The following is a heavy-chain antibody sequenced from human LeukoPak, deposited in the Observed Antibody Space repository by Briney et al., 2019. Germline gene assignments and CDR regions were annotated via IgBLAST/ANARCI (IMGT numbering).Heavy chain of an antibody. CDR2: IYYSGST. J-gene: IGHJ6*02. CDR3: ARDNRIRGSSSIHGMDV. CDR1: GSSISSYY. D-gene: IGHD6-13*01. V-gene: IGHV4-59*01. Sequence: SETLSLTCTVSGSSISSYYWSWIRQPPGKGLEWIGYIYYSGSTNYNPSLKSRVTISVDTSKNQFSLKLSSVTAADTAVYYCARDNRIRGSSSIHGMDVWGQGTTVTVSS.